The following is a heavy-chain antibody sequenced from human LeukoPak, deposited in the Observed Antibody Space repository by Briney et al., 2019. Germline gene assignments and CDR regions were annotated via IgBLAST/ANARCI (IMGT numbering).Heavy chain of an antibody. V-gene: IGHV3-7*01. Sequence: GGSLRLSCAASGFTFSSYWMSWVRQAPGKGLEWVANIRQDGSEKYYVDSVKGRFTISRDNAKNSLYLQMNSLRAEDTAVYHCARALAHYDSSGYFDYWGQGTLVTVSS. CDR3: ARALAHYDSSGYFDY. D-gene: IGHD3-22*01. CDR1: GFTFSSYW. J-gene: IGHJ4*02. CDR2: IRQDGSEK.